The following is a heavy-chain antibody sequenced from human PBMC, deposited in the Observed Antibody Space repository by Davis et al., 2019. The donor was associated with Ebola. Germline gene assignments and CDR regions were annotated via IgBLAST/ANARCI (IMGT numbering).Heavy chain of an antibody. V-gene: IGHV1-2*02. D-gene: IGHD3-10*01. CDR1: GYTFTDYY. CDR2: INPKTGGT. CDR3: ARDGNVYGSGRGYLDR. Sequence: ASVKVSCKASGYTFTDYYIHWVRHAPGQGLEWMGWINPKTGGTNYGQKFQGRVTMTRDTSISTVYIELSRLRSDDTAVYHCARDGNVYGSGRGYLDRWGRGTLVTASS. J-gene: IGHJ2*01.